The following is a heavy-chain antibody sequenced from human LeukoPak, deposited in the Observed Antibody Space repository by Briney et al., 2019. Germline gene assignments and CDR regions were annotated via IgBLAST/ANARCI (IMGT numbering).Heavy chain of an antibody. V-gene: IGHV1-2*06. Sequence: ASVKVSCKASGYTFTGYYMHWVRQAPGQGLEWMERINPNSGGTNYAQKFQGRVTMTRDTSISTAYMELSRLRSDDTAVYYCARDYYDSSGYYYFDYWGQGTLVTVSS. CDR1: GYTFTGYY. D-gene: IGHD3-22*01. CDR2: INPNSGGT. J-gene: IGHJ4*02. CDR3: ARDYYDSSGYYYFDY.